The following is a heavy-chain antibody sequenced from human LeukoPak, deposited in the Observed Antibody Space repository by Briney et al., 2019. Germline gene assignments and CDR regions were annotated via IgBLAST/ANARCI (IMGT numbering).Heavy chain of an antibody. J-gene: IGHJ5*02. CDR3: ARGRNGGSGSYYPFDP. Sequence: PSETLSLTCAVYGGSFSDYDWSWIRQPPGKGLEWIGEINHSGGTNCNPSLKSRFTISIDTSKNQFSPKLSSVTAADTAVYYCARGRNGGSGSYYPFDPWGQGTLVTVSS. CDR1: GGSFSDYD. V-gene: IGHV4-34*01. CDR2: INHSGGT. D-gene: IGHD3-10*01.